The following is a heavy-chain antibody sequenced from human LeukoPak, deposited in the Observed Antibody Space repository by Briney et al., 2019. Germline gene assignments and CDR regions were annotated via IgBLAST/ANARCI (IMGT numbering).Heavy chain of an antibody. CDR2: INHSGST. Sequence: PSETLSLTXAVYGGSFSGYYWSWIRQPPGKGLEWIGEINHSGSTNYNPSLKSRVTISVDTSKNQFSLKLSSVTAADTAVYYCARVEHIVVVTAIQNWFDPWGLGTLVTVSS. J-gene: IGHJ5*01. CDR3: ARVEHIVVVTAIQNWFDP. V-gene: IGHV4-34*01. D-gene: IGHD2-21*02. CDR1: GGSFSGYY.